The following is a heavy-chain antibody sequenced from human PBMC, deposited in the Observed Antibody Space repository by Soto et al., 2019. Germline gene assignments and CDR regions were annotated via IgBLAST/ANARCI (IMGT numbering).Heavy chain of an antibody. CDR3: ARESGQWLVQGWFDP. Sequence: ASVKVSCKASGYTFTSYGISWVRQAPGQGLEWMGWISAYNGNTNYAQKLQGRVTMTTDTSTSTAYMELRSLRSDDTAVYYCARESGQWLVQGWFDPWGQGTLVTVSS. V-gene: IGHV1-18*01. CDR2: ISAYNGNT. D-gene: IGHD6-19*01. J-gene: IGHJ5*02. CDR1: GYTFTSYG.